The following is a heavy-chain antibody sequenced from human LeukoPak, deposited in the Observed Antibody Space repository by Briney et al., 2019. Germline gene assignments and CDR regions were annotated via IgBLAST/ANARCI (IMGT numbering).Heavy chain of an antibody. V-gene: IGHV4-39*01. CDR1: GGSISSSSYY. Sequence: SETLSHTCTVSGGSISSSSYYWGWIRQPPGKGLEWIGSIYYSGSTYYNPSLKSRVTISVDTSKNQFSLKLSSVTAADTAVYYCARLHQYYYGMDVWGQGTTVTVSS. CDR3: ARLHQYYYGMDV. CDR2: IYYSGST. J-gene: IGHJ6*02.